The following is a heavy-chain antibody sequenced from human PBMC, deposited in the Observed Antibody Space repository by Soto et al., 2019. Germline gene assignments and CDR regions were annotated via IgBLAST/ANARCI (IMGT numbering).Heavy chain of an antibody. J-gene: IGHJ6*03. CDR1: GGSISSYY. V-gene: IGHV4-59*12. D-gene: IGHD3-10*01. CDR3: ARDVAAYGSGSYSRGQRGSGSYSRDYYYYMDV. Sequence: SETLSLTCTVSGGSISSYYWSWIRQPPGKGLEWIGYIYYSGSTNYNPSLKSRVTISVDTSKNQFSLKLSSVTAADTAVYYCARDVAAYGSGSYSRGQRGSGSYSRDYYYYMDVWGKGTTVTVSS. CDR2: IYYSGST.